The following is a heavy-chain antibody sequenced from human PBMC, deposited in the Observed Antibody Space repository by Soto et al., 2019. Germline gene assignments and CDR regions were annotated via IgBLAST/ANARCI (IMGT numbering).Heavy chain of an antibody. D-gene: IGHD3-10*01. Sequence: PSETLSLTCTVSGGSISSGGYYWSWIRQHPGKGLEWIGYIYYSGSTNYNPSLKSRVTISVDTSKNQFSLKLSSLTAADTAVYYCARAPRGNYGYPSYFDYWGQGTLVTVSS. J-gene: IGHJ4*02. CDR1: GGSISSGGYY. V-gene: IGHV4-61*08. CDR3: ARAPRGNYGYPSYFDY. CDR2: IYYSGST.